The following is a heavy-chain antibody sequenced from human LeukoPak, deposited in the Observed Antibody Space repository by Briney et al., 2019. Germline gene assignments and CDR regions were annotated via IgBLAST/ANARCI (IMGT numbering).Heavy chain of an antibody. Sequence: GGSLRLSCAASGFIFSNYAMHWVRQAPGKGLEWVAIISYDGSNEYYADSVKGRFTISRDSSKNTLYLQMNSLRTEDTAVFYCARGGMATLFDYWGQGTLVTVSS. J-gene: IGHJ4*02. V-gene: IGHV3-30*04. CDR2: ISYDGSNE. CDR1: GFIFSNYA. D-gene: IGHD5-24*01. CDR3: ARGGMATLFDY.